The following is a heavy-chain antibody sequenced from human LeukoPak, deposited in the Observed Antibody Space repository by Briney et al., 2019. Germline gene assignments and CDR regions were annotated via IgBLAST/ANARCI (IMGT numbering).Heavy chain of an antibody. D-gene: IGHD6-6*01. J-gene: IGHJ4*02. V-gene: IGHV4-4*07. Sequence: SETLSLTCTVSGGSISSYYWSWIRQPAGKGLEWIGRIYSSGSTNYNPSLKSRVTMSVDTSKNQLSLKLKSATAADTAVYYCARESRYSSSSGLIDYWGQGTLVTVSS. CDR3: ARESRYSSSSGLIDY. CDR1: GGSISSYY. CDR2: IYSSGST.